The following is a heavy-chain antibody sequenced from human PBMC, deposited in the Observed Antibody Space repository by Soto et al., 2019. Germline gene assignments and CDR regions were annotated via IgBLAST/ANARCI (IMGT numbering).Heavy chain of an antibody. CDR3: ARPFDI. J-gene: IGHJ3*02. CDR2: IYYSGNT. CDR1: GGSMTNYY. Sequence: QVQLQESGPGLVEPSETLSLTCTVSGGSMTNYYWSWIRQPPGKGLEWIGYIYYSGNTNYNSSFKSRVTISIDMSKNHYSLQLSSVTAADTAVYYCARPFDIWGQGTMVTVSS. V-gene: IGHV4-59*08.